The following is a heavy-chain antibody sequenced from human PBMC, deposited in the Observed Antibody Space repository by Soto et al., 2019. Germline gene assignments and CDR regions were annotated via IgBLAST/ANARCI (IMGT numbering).Heavy chain of an antibody. J-gene: IGHJ4*02. CDR1: GGSVSSDSYY. CDR2: IYYSGST. V-gene: IGHV4-61*01. CDR3: ARGTGPTFDY. Sequence: QVQLQESGPGLVKPSETLSLTCTVSGGSVSSDSYYWSWIRQPPGKGLEWIGYIYYSGSTNYNPSLKSRVTISVDTSKNQFSLKLSSVTAADTAVYYCARGTGPTFDYWGQGTLVTVSS.